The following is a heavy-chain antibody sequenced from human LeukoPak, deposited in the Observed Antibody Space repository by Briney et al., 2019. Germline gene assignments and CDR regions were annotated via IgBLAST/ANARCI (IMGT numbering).Heavy chain of an antibody. J-gene: IGHJ4*02. CDR3: ARDLDDRATSPGFDY. CDR1: GGSISSYY. V-gene: IGHV4-4*07. D-gene: IGHD3-10*02. Sequence: SETLSLTCTVSGGSISSYYCSWLRQPAGGGLEWVGHIYTSGSTNYNPSLKSRVTMSVDTSKNQFSLKLSSVTAADTAVYYCARDLDDRATSPGFDYWGQGTLVTVSS. CDR2: IYTSGST.